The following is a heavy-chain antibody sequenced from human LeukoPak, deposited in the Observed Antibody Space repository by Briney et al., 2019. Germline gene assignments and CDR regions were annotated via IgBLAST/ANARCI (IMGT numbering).Heavy chain of an antibody. CDR1: GFTFGDYA. CDR2: IQAKSYDRLT. CDR3: TRATLPRCSSSGCYLDY. D-gene: IGHD2-2*01. J-gene: IGHJ4*02. Sequence: GGSLRLSCSTSGFTFGDYAMSWVRQAPGKGLEWVGFIQAKSYDRLTKYAASVKGRFSISRDASQSIANLQMNDLNTEDTAVYHCTRATLPRCSSSGCYLDYWGQGTLVTVSS. V-gene: IGHV3-49*04.